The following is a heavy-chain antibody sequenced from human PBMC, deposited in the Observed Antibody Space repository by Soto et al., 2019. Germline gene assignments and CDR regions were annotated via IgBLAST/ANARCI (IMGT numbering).Heavy chain of an antibody. CDR2: IFYSGGT. Sequence: SETLSLTCTVSGGSISSSSYYWGWIRQTPGKGLEWIGNIFYSGGTHYNASFRSRVSISVDSSKNQLSLKVTSVTAADTAVYYCARRSYGSGVDLWGRGTLVTVSS. CDR3: ARRSYGSGVDL. CDR1: GGSISSSSYY. J-gene: IGHJ5*02. D-gene: IGHD3-10*01. V-gene: IGHV4-39*01.